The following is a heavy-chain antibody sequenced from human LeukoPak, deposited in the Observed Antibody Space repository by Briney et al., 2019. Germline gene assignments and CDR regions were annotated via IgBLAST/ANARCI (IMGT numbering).Heavy chain of an antibody. D-gene: IGHD3-22*01. Sequence: PSETLSLTCTVSGGSISSSSYYWGWIRQPPGKGLEWIGSIYYSGSTYYNPSLKSRVTISVDTSKNQFSLKLSSVTAADTAVYYCARDRYYDSSGYWNYWGQGTLVTVSS. CDR2: IYYSGST. J-gene: IGHJ4*02. CDR1: GGSISSSSYY. CDR3: ARDRYYDSSGYWNY. V-gene: IGHV4-39*07.